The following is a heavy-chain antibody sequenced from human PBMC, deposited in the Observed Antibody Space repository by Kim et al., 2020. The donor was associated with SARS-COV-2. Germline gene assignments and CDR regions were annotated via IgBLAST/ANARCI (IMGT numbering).Heavy chain of an antibody. D-gene: IGHD3-10*01. J-gene: IGHJ6*02. CDR3: ATSLSLRDLYGVDV. V-gene: IGHV3-15*01. Sequence: AAPGIGRFTISRDDSKTTLYLQMNNLKAEDTAVYYCATSLSLRDLYGVDVWGQGTTVIVSS.